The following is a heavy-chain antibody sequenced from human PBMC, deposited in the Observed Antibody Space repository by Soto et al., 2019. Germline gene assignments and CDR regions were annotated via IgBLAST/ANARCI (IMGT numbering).Heavy chain of an antibody. J-gene: IGHJ4*01. V-gene: IGHV2-70*01. CDR2: IDWDEDK. D-gene: IGHD2-15*01. Sequence: SGPTLVNPTQTLTLTCTFSGFSLSASGMCVNWIRQPPGKAPEWLGLIDWDEDKYYSTSLRTRLTPSKDTSKNQVVLTVTNMDHLDPATYYCARSLLLRSYFDYWGHGTPATVSS. CDR1: GFSLSASGMC. CDR3: ARSLLLRSYFDY.